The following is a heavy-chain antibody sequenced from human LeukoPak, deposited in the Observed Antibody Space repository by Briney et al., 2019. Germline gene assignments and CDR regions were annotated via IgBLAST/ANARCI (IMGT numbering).Heavy chain of an antibody. CDR3: ATYWRGLGLDP. J-gene: IGHJ5*02. Sequence: RGSLRLSCVASGFIFSDSWSHWVRQVPGEGLVWVSLITSDGSITNYADSVKGRFTVARDNAKNTLYLQMNSLGAEDTALYYCATYWRGLGLDPWGQGTLVTVSS. D-gene: IGHD3/OR15-3a*01. CDR1: GFIFSDSW. V-gene: IGHV3-74*01. CDR2: ITSDGSIT.